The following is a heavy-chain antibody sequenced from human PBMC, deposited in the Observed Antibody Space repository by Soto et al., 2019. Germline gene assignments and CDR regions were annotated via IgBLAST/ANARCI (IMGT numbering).Heavy chain of an antibody. Sequence: SETLSLTCTVSGGSISSYYWSWIRQPPGKGLEWIGYIYYSGSTNYNPSLKSRVTISVDTSKNQFSLKLSSVTAADTAVYYCARVPYLWFGELFPXYWGQGTLVTVSS. CDR2: IYYSGST. D-gene: IGHD3-10*01. CDR3: ARVPYLWFGELFPXY. J-gene: IGHJ4*02. V-gene: IGHV4-59*01. CDR1: GGSISSYY.